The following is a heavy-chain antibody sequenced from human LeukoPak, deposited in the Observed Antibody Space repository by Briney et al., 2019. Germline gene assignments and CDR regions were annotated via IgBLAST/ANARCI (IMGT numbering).Heavy chain of an antibody. Sequence: PGGSLRLSCAASGFTFSSYAMSWVRQAPGKGLEWVSSISGTGGSTYYADSVKGRFTISRDNSKNTLDLQMNSLRAEDTAVYYCAKDLGVGWVGRSSRMDVWGQGTTVTVSS. V-gene: IGHV3-23*01. J-gene: IGHJ6*02. CDR3: AKDLGVGWVGRSSRMDV. CDR1: GFTFSSYA. CDR2: ISGTGGST. D-gene: IGHD3-10*01.